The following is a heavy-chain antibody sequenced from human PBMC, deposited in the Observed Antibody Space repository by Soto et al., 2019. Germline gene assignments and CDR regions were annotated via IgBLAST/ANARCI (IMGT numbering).Heavy chain of an antibody. CDR1: GFTFSTYA. J-gene: IGHJ4*02. CDR3: AKDKGGRDCNRISCLYSFDY. Sequence: GGSLRLSCTASGFTFSTYAMSWVRQAPGKGLEWVSTISDSGSTYYADSVKGRFTISRDNSKNTLYLEMNSLRAEDTAVYYCAKDKGGRDCNRISCLYSFDYWGQGTLVTVTS. CDR2: ISDSGST. V-gene: IGHV3-23*01. D-gene: IGHD2-2*01.